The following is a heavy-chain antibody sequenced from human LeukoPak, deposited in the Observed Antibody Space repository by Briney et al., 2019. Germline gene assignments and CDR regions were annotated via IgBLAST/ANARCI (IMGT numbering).Heavy chain of an antibody. CDR2: IRYDGSNK. V-gene: IGHV3-30*02. CDR1: GLTFSSYG. Sequence: GGSLRLSCAASGLTFSSYGMHWVRQAPGKGLEWVAFIRYDGSNKYYADSVKGRFTISRDNSKNTLYLQMNSLRAEDTAVYYCAKAFYSGSYYVEGFDYWGQGTLVTVSS. D-gene: IGHD1-26*01. J-gene: IGHJ4*02. CDR3: AKAFYSGSYYVEGFDY.